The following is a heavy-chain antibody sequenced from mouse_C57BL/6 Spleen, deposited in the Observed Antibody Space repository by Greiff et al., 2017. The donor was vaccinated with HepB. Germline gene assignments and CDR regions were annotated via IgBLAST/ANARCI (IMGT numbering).Heavy chain of an antibody. D-gene: IGHD4-1*01. V-gene: IGHV1-19*01. Sequence: VQLQQSGPVLVKPGASVKMSCKASGYTFTDYYMNWVKQSHGKSLEWIGVINPYNGGTSYNQKFKGKATLTVDKSSSTAYMELNSLTSEDSAVYYWARGDWDEQDYFDYWGQGTTLTVSS. J-gene: IGHJ2*01. CDR2: INPYNGGT. CDR3: ARGDWDEQDYFDY. CDR1: GYTFTDYY.